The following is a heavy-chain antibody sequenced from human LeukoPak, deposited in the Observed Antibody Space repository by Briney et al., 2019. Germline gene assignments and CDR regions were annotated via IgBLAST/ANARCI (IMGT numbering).Heavy chain of an antibody. CDR2: IYYSGTT. Sequence: SETLSLTCTVSGGSISSYYWSWIRQPPGKGLEWIGYIYYSGTTNYNPPLKSRVTISVDTSKNQFSLKLSSVTAADTAVYYCARGIVGATRRGGYFDYWGQGTLVTVSS. CDR1: GGSISSYY. D-gene: IGHD1-26*01. J-gene: IGHJ4*02. CDR3: ARGIVGATRRGGYFDY. V-gene: IGHV4-59*01.